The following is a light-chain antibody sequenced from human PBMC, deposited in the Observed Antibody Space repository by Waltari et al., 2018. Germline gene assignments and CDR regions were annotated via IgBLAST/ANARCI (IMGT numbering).Light chain of an antibody. J-gene: IGKJ1*01. CDR1: QSISSW. V-gene: IGKV1-5*03. CDR3: QQYNNYPWT. CDR2: KAS. Sequence: DIQLTQAPSTLSASGGDSVTITCRASQSISSWLAWYQQKPGKAPKLLIYKASSLESGVPAKFSGSGSGTEFTLTISSLQPDDFATYYCQQYNNYPWTFGQGTKVEIK.